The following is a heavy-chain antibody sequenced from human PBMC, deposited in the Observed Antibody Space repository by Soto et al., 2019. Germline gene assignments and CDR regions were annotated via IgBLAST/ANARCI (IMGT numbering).Heavy chain of an antibody. J-gene: IGHJ4*02. Sequence: QVQLQESGPGLVKPSGTLSLTCAVSSGSISTNDWWRWVRQPPGKGLEWIGDIFHSGISNYNPSLKSRVTISVDKSKNQFSLTLSSVTAADTAVYYCAREKDGIVFDYWGQGTLVTVSS. CDR3: AREKDGIVFDY. CDR1: SGSISTNDW. D-gene: IGHD1-26*01. CDR2: IFHSGIS. V-gene: IGHV4-4*02.